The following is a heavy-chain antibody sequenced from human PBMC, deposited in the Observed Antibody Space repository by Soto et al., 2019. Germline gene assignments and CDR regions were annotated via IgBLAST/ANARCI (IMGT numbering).Heavy chain of an antibody. CDR3: VRERVVIVLPNIRAPPHDGYAS. CDR2: IYHSGST. V-gene: IGHV4-4*02. D-gene: IGHD2-2*03. J-gene: IGHJ3*01. CDR1: GGSISTPNW. Sequence: KSSGTLSLTCEVSGGSISTPNWWSWVRQPPGKGLEWIGEIYHSGSTNYNPSLKSRVSISVDKSSNQFSLRITSVTAADSAVYYCVRERVVIVLPNIRAPPHDGYASWGQGTMATV.